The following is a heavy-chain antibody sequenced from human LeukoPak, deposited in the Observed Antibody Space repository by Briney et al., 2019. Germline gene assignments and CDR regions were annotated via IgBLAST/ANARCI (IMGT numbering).Heavy chain of an antibody. J-gene: IGHJ4*02. CDR2: INANSGDT. CDR1: GYTFTGYY. CDR3: AREISGYSDY. Sequence: GASVKVSCKASGYTFTGYYMHWVRQAPGQGLEWMGWINANSGDTKYAQKFQGRVTMTRDTSISTAYMELSRLRCDDTAMYYCAREISGYSDYWGQGTLVSVSS. V-gene: IGHV1-2*02. D-gene: IGHD3-22*01.